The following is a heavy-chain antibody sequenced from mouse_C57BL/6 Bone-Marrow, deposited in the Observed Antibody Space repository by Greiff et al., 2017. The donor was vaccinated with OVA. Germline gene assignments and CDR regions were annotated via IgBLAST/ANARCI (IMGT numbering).Heavy chain of an antibody. D-gene: IGHD2-1*01. Sequence: VQLQQSGAELVRPGASVKLSCTASGFNIKDYYMHWVKQRPEQGLEWIGRIDPEDGDTEYAPKFQGKATITADTSSNTAYLQLSSLTSEDTAVYYCTSYGNFDYWGQGTTLTVSS. J-gene: IGHJ2*01. CDR2: IDPEDGDT. V-gene: IGHV14-1*01. CDR1: GFNIKDYY. CDR3: TSYGNFDY.